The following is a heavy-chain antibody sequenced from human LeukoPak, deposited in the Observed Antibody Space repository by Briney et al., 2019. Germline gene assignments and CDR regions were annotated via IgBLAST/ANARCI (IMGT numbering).Heavy chain of an antibody. CDR2: IIPILGIA. CDR1: GGTFSSYA. V-gene: IGHV1-69*04. CDR3: ARDLAVAGTPHAFDI. J-gene: IGHJ3*02. Sequence: GASVKVSCKASGGTFSSYAISWVRQAPGQGLEWMGRIIPILGIANYAQKFQGRVTITADKSTSTAYMELSSLRSEDTAVYYCARDLAVAGTPHAFDIWGQGTMVTVSS. D-gene: IGHD6-19*01.